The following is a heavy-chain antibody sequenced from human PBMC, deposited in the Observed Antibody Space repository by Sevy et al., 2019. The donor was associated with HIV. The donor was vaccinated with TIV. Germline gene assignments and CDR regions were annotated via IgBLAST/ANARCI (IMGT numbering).Heavy chain of an antibody. CDR2: ISGSGGST. D-gene: IGHD3-3*01. Sequence: GGSLRLSCAASGFTFSSYAMSWVRQAPGKGLEWVSAISGSGGSTYYADPVKGRFTISRDNSKNTLYLQMNSLRAEDTAVYYCAKGYDFWSGYYSFDYWGQGTLVTVSS. J-gene: IGHJ4*02. CDR3: AKGYDFWSGYYSFDY. V-gene: IGHV3-23*01. CDR1: GFTFSSYA.